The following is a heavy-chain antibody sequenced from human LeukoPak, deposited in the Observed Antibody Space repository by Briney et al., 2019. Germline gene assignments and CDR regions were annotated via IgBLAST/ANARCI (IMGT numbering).Heavy chain of an antibody. CDR1: GFTFSSYA. V-gene: IGHV3-23*01. D-gene: IGHD3-22*01. J-gene: IGHJ4*02. CDR3: ARDEFYYYDSSGYPVDY. Sequence: GGSLRLSCAASGFTFSSYAMSWVRQAPGKGLEWVSAISGSGGSTYYADSVKGRFTISRDNSKNTLYLQMNSLRAEDTAVYYCARDEFYYYDSSGYPVDYWGQGTLVTASS. CDR2: ISGSGGST.